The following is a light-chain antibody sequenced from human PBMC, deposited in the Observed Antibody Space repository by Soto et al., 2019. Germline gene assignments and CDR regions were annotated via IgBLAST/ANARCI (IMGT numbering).Light chain of an antibody. CDR2: KAS. Sequence: DIQMTQSPSTLSASVGDRVTITCWASQSISSWLAWYQQKPGKAPKLLIYKASSLESGVPSRFSGSGSGTEFTLAISSLQPDDFATYYCQQYNSKGTFGQGTKVEIK. CDR3: QQYNSKGT. J-gene: IGKJ1*01. V-gene: IGKV1-5*03. CDR1: QSISSW.